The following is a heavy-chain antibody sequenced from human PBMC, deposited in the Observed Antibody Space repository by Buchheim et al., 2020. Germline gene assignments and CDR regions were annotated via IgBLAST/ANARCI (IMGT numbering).Heavy chain of an antibody. CDR1: GVSISINNYY. Sequence: QLQLQESGPGLVEPSETLSLTCTVSGVSISINNYYWGWVRQPPGKGLEWIGVIYYRGSDYYNPSLESRVTIAVDTSRKHFSLRLNSVTAADTAVYYCATGHYGDYVGFDHRGQGTL. V-gene: IGHV4-39*01. CDR3: ATGHYGDYVGFDH. CDR2: IYYRGSD. J-gene: IGHJ4*02. D-gene: IGHD4-17*01.